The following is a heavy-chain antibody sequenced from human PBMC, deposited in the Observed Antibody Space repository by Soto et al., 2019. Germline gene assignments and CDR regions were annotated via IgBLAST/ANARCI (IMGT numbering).Heavy chain of an antibody. CDR1: GGTLSSYT. V-gene: IGHV1-69*12. CDR2: ITPIFGTT. D-gene: IGHD3-22*01. J-gene: IGHJ4*02. CDR3: ASIMYYYDSSGYG. Sequence: QVQLVQSGAEVKKPGSSVKVSCTASGGTLSSYTISWVRQAPGQGLEWMGGITPIFGTTNYAQKFQGRVTITADESTSTAYMELSSLRSEDTAMYYCASIMYYYDSSGYGWGQGTPVTVSS.